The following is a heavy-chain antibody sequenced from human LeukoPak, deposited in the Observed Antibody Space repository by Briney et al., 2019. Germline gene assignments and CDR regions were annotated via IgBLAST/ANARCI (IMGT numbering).Heavy chain of an antibody. V-gene: IGHV3-23*01. Sequence: GGSLRLSCAASGFTFSSYSMNWVRQAPGKGLEWVSAISGSGGSTYYADSVKGRFTISRDNSKNTLYLQMNSLRAEDTAVYYCAKDPNYYYDSSGYLGYWGQGTLVTVSS. J-gene: IGHJ4*02. CDR1: GFTFSSYS. CDR2: ISGSGGST. D-gene: IGHD3-22*01. CDR3: AKDPNYYYDSSGYLGY.